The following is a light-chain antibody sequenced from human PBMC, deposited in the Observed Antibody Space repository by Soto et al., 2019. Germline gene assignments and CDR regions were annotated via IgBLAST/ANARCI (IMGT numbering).Light chain of an antibody. CDR2: EVN. CDR1: SSDVGAYNY. Sequence: QSALTQPPSASGSPGQSVTISCTGTSSDVGAYNYVSWYQQHPGKAPRLMIYEVNKRPSGVPDRFSGSKSGNTASLTVSGLQAEDEADYYCASYAGSGTVLFGGGTKLTVL. J-gene: IGLJ2*01. V-gene: IGLV2-8*01. CDR3: ASYAGSGTVL.